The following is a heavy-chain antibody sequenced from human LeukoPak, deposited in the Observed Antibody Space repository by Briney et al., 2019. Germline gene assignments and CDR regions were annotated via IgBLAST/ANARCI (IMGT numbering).Heavy chain of an antibody. V-gene: IGHV3-64*01. Sequence: GRSLRLSCAASGFTFSSYAMHWVRQAPGKGLEYVSAISSNGGSTYYANSVKGRFTISRDNSKNTLYLQMGSLRAEDMAVYYCARDYGGYSSSWYGYYYYYMDVWGKGTTVTVSS. CDR2: ISSNGGST. CDR3: ARDYGGYSSSWYGYYYYYMDV. J-gene: IGHJ6*03. D-gene: IGHD6-13*01. CDR1: GFTFSSYA.